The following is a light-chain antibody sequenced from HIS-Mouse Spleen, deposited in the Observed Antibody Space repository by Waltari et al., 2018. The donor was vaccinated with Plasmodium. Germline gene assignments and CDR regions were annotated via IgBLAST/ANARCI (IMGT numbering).Light chain of an antibody. Sequence: SYELPQPPSVSVSPGQTARITCSGDALPKKSASWYQQKSGQAPVLVIDEDSKRPSGIPERFSGSSSGTMATLTISGAQVEDEADYYCYSTDSSGNHRVFGGGTKLTVL. J-gene: IGLJ3*02. CDR3: YSTDSSGNHRV. V-gene: IGLV3-10*01. CDR1: ALPKKS. CDR2: EDS.